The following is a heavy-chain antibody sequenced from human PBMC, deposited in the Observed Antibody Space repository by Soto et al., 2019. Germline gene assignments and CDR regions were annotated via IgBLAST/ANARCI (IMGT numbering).Heavy chain of an antibody. CDR3: ARDNNWSYDS. D-gene: IGHD1-1*01. Sequence: GGSLRLSCAASGFAFSSYWMHWFRQAPGEGLVWVSYIKPDGSRTKDADSVKGRFTISRDNARNTLYLRMNSLRAEDTAVYYCARDNNWSYDSWGRGTLVTVSS. CDR1: GFAFSSYW. J-gene: IGHJ4*02. V-gene: IGHV3-74*03. CDR2: IKPDGSRT.